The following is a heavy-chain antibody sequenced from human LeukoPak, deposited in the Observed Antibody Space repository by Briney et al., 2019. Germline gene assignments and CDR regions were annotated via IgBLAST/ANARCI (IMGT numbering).Heavy chain of an antibody. CDR3: ARGYARGYFDY. D-gene: IGHD5-12*01. CDR1: GGTFSSYA. V-gene: IGHV1-69*05. Sequence: ASVKVSCKASGGTFSSYAISWVRQAPGQGLEWMGGIIPIFGTANYAQKFQGRVTITTDESTSTAYMELSSLRSEDTAVCYCARGYARGYFDYWGQGTLVTVSS. J-gene: IGHJ4*02. CDR2: IIPIFGTA.